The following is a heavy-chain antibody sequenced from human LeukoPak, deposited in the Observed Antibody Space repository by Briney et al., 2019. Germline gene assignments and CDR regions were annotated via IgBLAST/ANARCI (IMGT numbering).Heavy chain of an antibody. Sequence: ASVKVSCKASGYTFTGYYMHWVRQAPGQGLEWMGWINPNSGGTNYAQKFQGRVTMTRDTSISTAYMELSRLRSDDTAVYYCASDVLRFLEWSPQFDYWGQGTLVTVSS. D-gene: IGHD3-3*01. J-gene: IGHJ4*02. V-gene: IGHV1-2*02. CDR2: INPNSGGT. CDR1: GYTFTGYY. CDR3: ASDVLRFLEWSPQFDY.